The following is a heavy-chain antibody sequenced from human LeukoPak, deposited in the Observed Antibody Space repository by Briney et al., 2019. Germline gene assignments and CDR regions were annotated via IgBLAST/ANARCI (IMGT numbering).Heavy chain of an antibody. D-gene: IGHD2/OR15-2a*01. J-gene: IGHJ3*02. CDR3: ARGAIWRAFFDAFDI. Sequence: GRSLRLSCAASGFTFSSFGMHWVRQDPGKGLEWVAVIWYDGSNKYYADSVKGRFTISRDNSKNTLYLQMNSLRAEDTAVYYCARGAIWRAFFDAFDIWGQGTMVTVPS. V-gene: IGHV3-33*08. CDR2: IWYDGSNK. CDR1: GFTFSSFG.